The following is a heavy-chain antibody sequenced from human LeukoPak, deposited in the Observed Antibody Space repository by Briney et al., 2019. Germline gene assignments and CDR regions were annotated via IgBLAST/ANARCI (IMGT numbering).Heavy chain of an antibody. CDR2: IYDRGST. V-gene: IGHV4-61*01. CDR3: ARGTGY. Sequence: PSETLSLTCTVSGGSVSSGSYYWSWIRQPPGKGLEWIGSIYDRGSTKYNPSLNSRVTISVDTSKNQFSLKLSSVAAGDTGGYYCARGTGYWGQGTLVTVSS. J-gene: IGHJ4*02. CDR1: GGSVSSGSYY.